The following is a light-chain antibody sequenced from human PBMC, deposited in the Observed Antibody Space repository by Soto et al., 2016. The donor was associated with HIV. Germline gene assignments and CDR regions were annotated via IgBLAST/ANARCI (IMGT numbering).Light chain of an antibody. CDR1: NIGNKA. CDR3: EVWDGSSDQRV. Sequence: SYELTQPPSVSVAPGKTARVTCGGNNIGNKAVHWFQQKPGQAPVLVVYDDSHRPSGIPERFSGSNSGHTATLTISRVEAGDEADYYCEVWDGSSDQRVFGGGTKLSV. J-gene: IGLJ2*01. CDR2: DDS. V-gene: IGLV3-21*03.